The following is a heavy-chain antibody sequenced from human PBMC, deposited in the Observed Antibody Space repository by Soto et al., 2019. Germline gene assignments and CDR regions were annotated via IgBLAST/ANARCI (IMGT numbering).Heavy chain of an antibody. CDR1: GYAFTTYG. CDR2: ISAHNGNT. J-gene: IGHJ4*02. V-gene: IGHV1-18*01. CDR3: ARGRYGDY. D-gene: IGHD1-1*01. Sequence: QVHLVQSGAEVKKPGASVKVSCKGSGYAFTTYGITWVRQAPGQGLEWMGWISAHNGNTNYAQKLEGRFTVTRATATSTAYRELRSLRTDGTAVYYCARGRYGDYWGQGALVTVSS.